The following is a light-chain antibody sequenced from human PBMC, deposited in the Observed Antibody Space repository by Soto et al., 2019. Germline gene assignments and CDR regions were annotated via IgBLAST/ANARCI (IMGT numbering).Light chain of an antibody. Sequence: DLQMTQSPSSLSASVGDRVTITCQASQDISNYLNWYQQKPGKAPELLIYDASNSETGVPSRFSGSGSGTDFTFTISSLQPEDFATYYCQQYDDVPPTFGPGTKVDF. V-gene: IGKV1-33*01. J-gene: IGKJ3*01. CDR3: QQYDDVPPT. CDR2: DAS. CDR1: QDISNY.